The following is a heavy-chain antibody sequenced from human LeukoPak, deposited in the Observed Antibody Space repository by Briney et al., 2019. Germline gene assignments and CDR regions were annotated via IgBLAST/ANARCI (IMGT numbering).Heavy chain of an antibody. CDR2: IKQDGSEK. V-gene: IGHV3-7*01. CDR1: GFTFNSNW. J-gene: IGHJ4*02. Sequence: PGGSLRLSCVASGFTFNSNWMGWVRQAPGKGLEWVANIKQDGSEKYYVDSVKGRFTISRDNAKNSLSLQMNSLRAEDTAVYYCARDKYYDRYFDSWGQGTLVSVYS. D-gene: IGHD3-22*01. CDR3: ARDKYYDRYFDS.